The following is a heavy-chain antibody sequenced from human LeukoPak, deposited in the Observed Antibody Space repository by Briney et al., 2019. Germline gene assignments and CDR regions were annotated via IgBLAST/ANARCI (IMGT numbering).Heavy chain of an antibody. D-gene: IGHD5-18*01. CDR1: GFTFSSYG. J-gene: IGHJ4*02. Sequence: PGRSLRLSCAASGFTFSSYGMHWVRQAPGKGLEWVAVKWYDGSNKYYADSVKGRFTISRDNSKNTLYLQMNSLRAEDTAVYYCARDRGGYSYAHGDYWGQGTLVTVSS. CDR3: ARDRGGYSYAHGDY. CDR2: KWYDGSNK. V-gene: IGHV3-33*01.